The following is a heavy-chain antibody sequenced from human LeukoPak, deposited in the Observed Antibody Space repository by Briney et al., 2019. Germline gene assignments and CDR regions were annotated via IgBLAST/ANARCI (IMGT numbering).Heavy chain of an antibody. Sequence: SVKVSCKASGGTFSGYAISWVRQAPGQGLEWMGGIIPIFGTANYAQKFQGRVTITADESTSTAYMELSRLRSDDTAVYYCARGEGGMVRGFLFDYWGQGTLVTVSS. CDR2: IIPIFGTA. CDR1: GGTFSGYA. J-gene: IGHJ4*02. CDR3: ARGEGGMVRGFLFDY. D-gene: IGHD3-10*01. V-gene: IGHV1-69*13.